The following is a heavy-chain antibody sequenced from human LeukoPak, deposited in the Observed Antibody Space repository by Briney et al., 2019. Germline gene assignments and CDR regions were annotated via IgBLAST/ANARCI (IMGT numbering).Heavy chain of an antibody. CDR1: EYSFTSYW. D-gene: IGHD3-22*01. CDR3: ARSSDSSGYYDYFDY. CDR2: IYPGDSDT. V-gene: IGHV5-51*01. Sequence: GEPLKISCKGSEYSFTSYWIGWVRQMPGKGLEWMAIIYPGDSDTRYSPSFQGQVTISADKSISTAYLQWSSLKASDTAMYYCARSSDSSGYYDYFDYWGQGTLVTVPS. J-gene: IGHJ4*02.